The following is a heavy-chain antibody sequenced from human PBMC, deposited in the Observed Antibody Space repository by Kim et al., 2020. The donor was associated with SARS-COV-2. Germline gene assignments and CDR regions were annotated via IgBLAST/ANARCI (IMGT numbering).Heavy chain of an antibody. CDR2: INHSGST. J-gene: IGHJ3*02. CDR3: ARGEDPHAFDI. Sequence: SETLSLTCAVYGGSFSGYYWSWIRQPPGKGLEWIGEINHSGSTNYNPSLKSRVTISVDTSKNQFSLKLSSVTAADTAVYYCARGEDPHAFDIWGQGTMVTVSS. D-gene: IGHD2-15*01. CDR1: GGSFSGYY. V-gene: IGHV4-34*01.